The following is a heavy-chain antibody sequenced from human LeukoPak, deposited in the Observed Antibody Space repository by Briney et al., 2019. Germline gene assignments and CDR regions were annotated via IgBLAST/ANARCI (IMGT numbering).Heavy chain of an antibody. V-gene: IGHV1-69*13. CDR2: IIPIFGTA. CDR1: GGTFSSYA. J-gene: IGHJ4*02. D-gene: IGHD1-26*01. CDR3: ASMTGGSYFDYY. Sequence: SVKVSCKASGGTFSSYAISWVRQAPGQRLEWMGGIIPIFGTANYAQKFQGRVTITADESTSTAYMELSSLRSEDTAVYYCASMTGGSYFDYYWGQGTLVTVSS.